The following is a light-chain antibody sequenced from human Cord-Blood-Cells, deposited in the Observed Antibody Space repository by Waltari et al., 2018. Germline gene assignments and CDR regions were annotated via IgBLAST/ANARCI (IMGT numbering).Light chain of an antibody. CDR1: QSISSY. Sequence: DIQMTQSPSSLSASVRHRDTITCLASQSISSYLNWYQQKPGKAPKLLIYAASSLQSGVPSRFSGSGSGTDFTLTISSLQPEDFATYYCQQSYSTPITFGQGTRLEIK. CDR2: AAS. J-gene: IGKJ5*01. V-gene: IGKV1-39*01. CDR3: QQSYSTPIT.